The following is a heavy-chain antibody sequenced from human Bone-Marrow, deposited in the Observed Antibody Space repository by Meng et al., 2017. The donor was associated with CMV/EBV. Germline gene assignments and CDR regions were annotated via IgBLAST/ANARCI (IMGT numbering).Heavy chain of an antibody. CDR3: ASEVLNCSSTSCYPWFDP. V-gene: IGHV1-69*10. CDR1: GYTFTGYY. J-gene: IGHJ5*02. Sequence: SVKVSCKASGYTFTGYYMHWVRQAPGQGLEWMGGIIPILGIANYAQKFQGRVTITADKSTSTAYMELSSLRSEDTAVYYCASEVLNCSSTSCYPWFDPWGQGTLVTVSS. CDR2: IIPILGIA. D-gene: IGHD2-2*01.